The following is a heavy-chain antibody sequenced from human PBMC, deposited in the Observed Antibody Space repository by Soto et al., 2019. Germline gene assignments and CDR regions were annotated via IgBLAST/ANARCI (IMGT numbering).Heavy chain of an antibody. J-gene: IGHJ4*02. D-gene: IGHD2-2*01. CDR2: IYYSGST. V-gene: IGHV4-30-4*01. CDR1: GGSISSGDYY. Sequence: KPSETLSLTCTVSGGSISSGDYYWSWIRHPPGKGLEWIGYIYYSGSTYYNPSLKSRVTISVDTSKNQFSLKLSSVTAADTAVYYCASSTYLRPHFDYWGQGTLVTVSS. CDR3: ASSTYLRPHFDY.